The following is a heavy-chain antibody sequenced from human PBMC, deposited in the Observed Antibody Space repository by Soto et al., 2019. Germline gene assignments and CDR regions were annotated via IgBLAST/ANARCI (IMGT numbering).Heavy chain of an antibody. V-gene: IGHV3-23*01. Sequence: PGGSLRLSCAASGFTFNTYAMSWVRQAPGRGLECVADISGDGIRTYYSDYVKGRFTISRDNSRNTVYLQMNNLRAEDTAVYYCAKAEYCSGGSCFSQVAGVCYGHWGQGTLVTVSS. J-gene: IGHJ4*02. CDR2: ISGDGIRT. CDR1: GFTFNTYA. D-gene: IGHD2-15*01. CDR3: AKAEYCSGGSCFSQVAGVCYGH.